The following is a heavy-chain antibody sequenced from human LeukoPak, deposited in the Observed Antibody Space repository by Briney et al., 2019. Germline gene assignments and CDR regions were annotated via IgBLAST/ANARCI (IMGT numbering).Heavy chain of an antibody. D-gene: IGHD1-1*01. V-gene: IGHV3-53*04. CDR2: ICSGGST. J-gene: IGHJ6*02. CDR1: GFTVSSNY. Sequence: GGSLRLSCAASGFTVSSNYMSWVRQAPGKGLEWVSVICSGGSTYYADSVKGRFTISRHNSKNTLYLQMNSLRAEDTAVYYCASPNSDYYYYGMDVWGQGTTVTVSS. CDR3: ASPNSDYYYYGMDV.